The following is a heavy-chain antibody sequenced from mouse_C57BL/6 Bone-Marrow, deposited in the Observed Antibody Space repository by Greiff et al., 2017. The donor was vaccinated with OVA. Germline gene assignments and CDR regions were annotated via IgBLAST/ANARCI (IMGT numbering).Heavy chain of an antibody. CDR3: AREVYSPLRYWYFDV. V-gene: IGHV3-6*01. D-gene: IGHD1-1*01. CDR1: GYSITSGYY. J-gene: IGHJ1*03. CDR2: ISYDGSN. Sequence: ESGPGLVKPSQSLSLTCSVTGYSITSGYYWNWIRQFPGNKLEWMGYISYDGSNNYNPSLKNRISITRDTSKNQFFLKLNSVTTEDTATYYCAREVYSPLRYWYFDVWGTGTTFTVSS.